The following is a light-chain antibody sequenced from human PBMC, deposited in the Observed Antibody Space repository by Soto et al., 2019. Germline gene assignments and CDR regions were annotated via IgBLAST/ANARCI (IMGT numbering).Light chain of an antibody. CDR1: QSIDTY. CDR2: AAS. CDR3: QQSHRTPYT. J-gene: IGKJ2*01. V-gene: IGKV1-39*01. Sequence: DIQMTQSPSSLSASFGDRVTLTCRASQSIDTYLNWYQQKPGTAPKLLMYAASTLHSGVPSRFSGSGSGTDFTPTISSLQREDFATYFCQQSHRTPYTFGQGTKLEI.